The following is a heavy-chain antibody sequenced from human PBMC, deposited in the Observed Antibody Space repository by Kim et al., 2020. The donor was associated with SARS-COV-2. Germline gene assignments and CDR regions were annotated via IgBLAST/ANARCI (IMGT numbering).Heavy chain of an antibody. CDR1: GGSISSSCCY. V-gene: IGHV4-39*02. CDR3: HSVPTARRFYYCD. D-gene: IGHD6-25*01. CDR2: NYCSGNT. J-gene: IGHJ6*03. Sequence: SETLSLTCTVSGGSISSSCCYWSWNRQPPGQGRDWIGCNYCSGNTNYNPSIQSRITIAIDKSKNPLSLSLVSVAATDAAFCSCHSVPTARRFYYCD.